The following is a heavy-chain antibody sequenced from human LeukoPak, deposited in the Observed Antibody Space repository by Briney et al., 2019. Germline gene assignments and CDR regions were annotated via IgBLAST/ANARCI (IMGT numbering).Heavy chain of an antibody. J-gene: IGHJ4*02. D-gene: IGHD4-11*01. V-gene: IGHV4-39*01. CDR2: IYYSGST. Sequence: SETLSLTCTVSGGSISSSSYYWGWIRQPPGKELEWIGSIYYSGSTYYNPSLKSRVTISVDTSKNQFSLKLSSVTAADTAVYYCARRGTVTTERFDYWGQGALVTVSS. CDR1: GGSISSSSYY. CDR3: ARRGTVTTERFDY.